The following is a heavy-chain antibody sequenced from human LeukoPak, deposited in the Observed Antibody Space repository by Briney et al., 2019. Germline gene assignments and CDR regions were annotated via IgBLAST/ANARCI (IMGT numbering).Heavy chain of an antibody. CDR2: IWYDGSNK. D-gene: IGHD5-12*01. Sequence: GRSRRLSCAASGFTFSSYGMHWVRQAPGKGLEWVAVIWYDGSNKYYADSVKGRFTISRDNPKNTLYLQMNSLRVEDTAVYYCARGRDGQYSGYDCLDVWGQGTTVTVSS. J-gene: IGHJ6*02. V-gene: IGHV3-33*01. CDR1: GFTFSSYG. CDR3: ARGRDGQYSGYDCLDV.